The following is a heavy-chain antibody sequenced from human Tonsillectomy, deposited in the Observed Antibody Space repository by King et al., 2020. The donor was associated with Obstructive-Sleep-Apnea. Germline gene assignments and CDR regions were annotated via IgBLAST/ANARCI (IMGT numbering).Heavy chain of an antibody. J-gene: IGHJ2*01. CDR1: GGSFSGSF. D-gene: IGHD3-22*01. CDR2: INHSGRT. CDR3: ARGQGFYESSGYSNWYFDL. Sequence: VQLQQWGAGLLKPSETLSLTCAVYGGSFSGSFWSWIRQPPGQGLEWIGEINHSGRTNYNPSLKSRVTISVDTSKNQFSLKLSSVIAADTAVYYCARGQGFYESSGYSNWYFDLWGRGTPVTVSA. V-gene: IGHV4-34*01.